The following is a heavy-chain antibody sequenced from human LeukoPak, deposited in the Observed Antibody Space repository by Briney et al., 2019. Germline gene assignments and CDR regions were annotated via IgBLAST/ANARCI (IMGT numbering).Heavy chain of an antibody. V-gene: IGHV1-18*01. CDR2: ISAYNGNT. CDR3: ARNRAEYSSSSRGYFDY. J-gene: IGHJ4*02. CDR1: GYTFTSYG. D-gene: IGHD6-6*01. Sequence: ASVKVSCKASGYTFTSYGISWMPQAPGQGLEWMGWISAYNGNTNYAQKLQGRVTMTTDTSTSTAYMELRSLSSDDTAVYYCARNRAEYSSSSRGYFDYWGQGTLVTVSS.